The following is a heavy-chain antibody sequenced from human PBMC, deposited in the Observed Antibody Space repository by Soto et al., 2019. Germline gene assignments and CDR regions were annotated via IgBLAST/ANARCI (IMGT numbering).Heavy chain of an antibody. CDR3: VFGVVINYYYYYYMDV. CDR1: GFTFSSYA. V-gene: IGHV3-23*01. Sequence: GGSLRLSCAASGFTFSSYAMSWVRQAPGKGLEWVSAISGSGGSTYYADSVKGRFTISRDNSKNTLYLQMNSLRAEDTAVYYGVFGVVINYYYYYYMDVWGKGTTVTVSS. D-gene: IGHD3-3*01. CDR2: ISGSGGST. J-gene: IGHJ6*03.